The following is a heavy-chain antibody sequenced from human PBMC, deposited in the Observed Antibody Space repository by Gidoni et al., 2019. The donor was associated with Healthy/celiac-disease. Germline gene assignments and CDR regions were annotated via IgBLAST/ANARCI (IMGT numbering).Heavy chain of an antibody. D-gene: IGHD3-22*01. CDR2: IYYRGCT. J-gene: IGHJ4*02. Sequence: QVELQESGPGLVKPSEPRSLTCAVAGCSISSSRYYWGWILQPPGKGLEWIGSIYYRGCTYYHPSLNSRVTISVDTSKNQFSLTLSSVTSADTAVYYCARHYDSSYDYWGQGTLVTVSS. CDR1: GCSISSSRYY. CDR3: ARHYDSSYDY. V-gene: IGHV4-39*01.